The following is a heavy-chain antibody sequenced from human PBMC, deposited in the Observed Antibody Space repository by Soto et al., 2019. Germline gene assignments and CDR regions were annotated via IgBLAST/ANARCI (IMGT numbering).Heavy chain of an antibody. CDR2: IYYSGST. J-gene: IGHJ4*02. CDR1: GGSILSGVYY. Sequence: LSLTCTVSGGSILSGVYYWSWIRQHPGKGLEWIGYIYYSGSTYYNPSLKSRVTISVDTSKNQFSLKLSSVTAADTAVYYCARVGYGDYVDYWGQGTLVTVSS. D-gene: IGHD4-17*01. CDR3: ARVGYGDYVDY. V-gene: IGHV4-31*03.